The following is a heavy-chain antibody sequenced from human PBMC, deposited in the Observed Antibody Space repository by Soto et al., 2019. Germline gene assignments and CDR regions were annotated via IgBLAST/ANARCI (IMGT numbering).Heavy chain of an antibody. J-gene: IGHJ4*02. CDR1: GVSMSSHF. CDR2: IFYTGST. CDR3: ARVSGAVSGTRKFDS. Sequence: SETLSLTCTVSGVSMSSHFWSWIRQPPGKALEWIAYIFYTGSTNYNPSLKSRVTISIDASESQFSLKLNSVTAADTAVYYCARVSGAVSGTRKFDSWGQGTLVT. D-gene: IGHD6-19*01. V-gene: IGHV4-59*11.